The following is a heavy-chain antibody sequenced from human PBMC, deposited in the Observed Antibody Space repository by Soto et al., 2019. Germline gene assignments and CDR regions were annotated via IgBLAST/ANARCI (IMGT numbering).Heavy chain of an antibody. D-gene: IGHD3-3*01. CDR2: IYYSGST. V-gene: IGHV4-31*03. J-gene: IGHJ5*02. CDR1: GGSISSGDYY. CDR3: ARWWSGSRQGFDP. Sequence: QVQLQESGPGLVKPSQTLSLTCTVSGGSISSGDYYWSWIRQHPGKGLEWIGYIYYSGSTYYNPSRRRRVTISVATSKNQFSLKLSSVTAADTAVYYCARWWSGSRQGFDPWGQGTLVTVSS.